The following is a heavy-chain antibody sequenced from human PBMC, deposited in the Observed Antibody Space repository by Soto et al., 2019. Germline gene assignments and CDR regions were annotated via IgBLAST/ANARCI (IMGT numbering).Heavy chain of an antibody. CDR3: ARRIYSGSNLPDAVDI. D-gene: IGHD1-26*01. V-gene: IGHV3-30-3*01. J-gene: IGHJ3*02. CDR2: ISYDGSNK. CDR1: GFTFSSYA. Sequence: PGGSLRLSCAASGFTFSSYAMHWVRQAPGKGLEWVAVISYDGSNKYYTDSVKGRFTISRDNSKNTLYLQMNSLRGEDTAVYYCARRIYSGSNLPDAVDIWGQGTMVTASS.